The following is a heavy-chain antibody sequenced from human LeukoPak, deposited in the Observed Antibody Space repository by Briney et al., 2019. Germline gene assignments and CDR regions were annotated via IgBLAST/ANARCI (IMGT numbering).Heavy chain of an antibody. D-gene: IGHD2-15*01. Sequence: SQTLSLTCAISGDSVSSNSAGWNWIRQSPSRGLEWLGRAYYRSKWYNDYAVSVKSRITINPDTSKNQFSLKLSSVTAADTAVYYCARHRADCSGGSCPLAFDIWGQGTMVAVSS. CDR1: GDSVSSNSAG. V-gene: IGHV6-1*01. CDR2: AYYRSKWYN. J-gene: IGHJ3*02. CDR3: ARHRADCSGGSCPLAFDI.